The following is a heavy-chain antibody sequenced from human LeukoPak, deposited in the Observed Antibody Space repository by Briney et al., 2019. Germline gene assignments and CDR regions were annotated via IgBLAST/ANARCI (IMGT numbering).Heavy chain of an antibody. D-gene: IGHD6-13*01. J-gene: IGHJ4*02. Sequence: PGGSLRLSCVVSGFTVSSNYMSWVRQAPGKGLEWVSVIYNSGSTHYTDSVKGRFTISRDNSKNTLYLQMNSLRAEDTAVYYCARDSPYSSSWYSYYDYWGQGTLVTVSS. CDR1: GFTVSSNY. CDR2: IYNSGST. CDR3: ARDSPYSSSWYSYYDY. V-gene: IGHV3-53*01.